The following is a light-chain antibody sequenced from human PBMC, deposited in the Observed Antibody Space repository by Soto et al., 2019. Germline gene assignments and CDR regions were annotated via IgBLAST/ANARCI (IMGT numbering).Light chain of an antibody. CDR3: QQRYIDPPT. V-gene: IGKV1-39*01. Sequence: QVPQSPSSLSAPVAPCVPINYRASQNIGTFLTWYQQKPGKAPKLLIYATSNLQSGVPSRFSGSGSGTDFTLTISSLQPEDFATYYCQQRYIDPPTFGGGTKVDIK. CDR1: QNIGTF. CDR2: ATS. J-gene: IGKJ4*02.